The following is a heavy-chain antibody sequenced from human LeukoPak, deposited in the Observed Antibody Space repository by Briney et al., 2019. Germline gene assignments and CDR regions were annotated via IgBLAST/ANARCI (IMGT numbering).Heavy chain of an antibody. CDR1: GFTFDDYA. CDR2: ISWNSGSI. CDR3: AKDNTYYYDSSGYPGVD. D-gene: IGHD3-22*01. Sequence: GGSLRLSCAASGFTFDDYAMHWVRQAPGKGLEWVSGISWNSGSIGYADSVKGQFTISRDNAKNSLYLQMNSLRAEDTALYYCAKDNTYYYDSSGYPGVDWGQGTLVTVSS. J-gene: IGHJ4*02. V-gene: IGHV3-9*01.